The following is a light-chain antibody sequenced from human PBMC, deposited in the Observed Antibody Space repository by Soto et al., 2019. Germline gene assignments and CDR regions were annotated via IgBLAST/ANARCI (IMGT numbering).Light chain of an antibody. J-gene: IGLJ1*01. CDR3: SSYEGSNNFV. CDR2: EVS. Sequence: QSALTQPPSASGSPGQSVTISCTGTSIDVGGYNYVSWYQQHPGKAPKHMIYEVSKRPSGIPDRFSGSKSGNTASLTVSGLQAEDEAEYYCSSYEGSNNFVFGTGTKLTVL. CDR1: SIDVGGYNY. V-gene: IGLV2-8*01.